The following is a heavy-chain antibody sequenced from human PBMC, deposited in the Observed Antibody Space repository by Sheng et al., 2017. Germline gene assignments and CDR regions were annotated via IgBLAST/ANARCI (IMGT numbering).Heavy chain of an antibody. D-gene: IGHD3-10*01. CDR1: GYSISSGYY. CDR2: IYHSGST. V-gene: IGHV4-38-2*02. J-gene: IGHJ3*02. Sequence: QVQLQESGPGLVKPSETLSLTCTVSGYSISSGYYWGWIRQPPGKGLEWIGSIYHSGSTYYNPSLKSRVTISVDTSKNQFSLKLSSVTAADTAVYYCARGSMVRGARGAFDIWGQGDKWSPSLQ. CDR3: ARGSMVRGARGAFDI.